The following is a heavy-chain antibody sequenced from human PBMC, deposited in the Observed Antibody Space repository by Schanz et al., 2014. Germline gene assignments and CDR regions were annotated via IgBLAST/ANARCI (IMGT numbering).Heavy chain of an antibody. V-gene: IGHV1-46*01. CDR3: ARETTIITGGAFDV. J-gene: IGHJ3*01. D-gene: IGHD3-9*01. CDR2: INAHTGNT. Sequence: QVQLVQSGAEVKKPGASVKVSCKASGYTFTTYYIHWVRQAPGQGPELMGWINAHTGNTQYAQKFQGRVTMTRDTSTSTVYMELSSLRSEDTAVYYCARETTIITGGAFDVWGQGTMVTVSS. CDR1: GYTFTTYY.